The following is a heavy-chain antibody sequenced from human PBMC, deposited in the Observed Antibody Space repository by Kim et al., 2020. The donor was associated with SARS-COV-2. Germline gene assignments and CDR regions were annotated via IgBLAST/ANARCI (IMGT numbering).Heavy chain of an antibody. CDR3: ARINYYDSSGYYSFLDY. J-gene: IGHJ4*02. CDR2: ISSSSSYT. CDR1: GFTFSDYY. D-gene: IGHD3-22*01. Sequence: GGSLRLSCAASGFTFSDYYMSWIRQAPGKGLEWVSYISSSSSYTNYADSVKGRFTISRDNAKNSLYLQMNSLRAEDTAVYYCARINYYDSSGYYSFLDYWGQGTLVTVSS. V-gene: IGHV3-11*03.